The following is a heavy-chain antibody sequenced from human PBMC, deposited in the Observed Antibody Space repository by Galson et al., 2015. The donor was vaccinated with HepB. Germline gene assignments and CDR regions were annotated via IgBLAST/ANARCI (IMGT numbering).Heavy chain of an antibody. CDR1: GFTFRSYA. CDR3: ARERINIADEGSALDI. D-gene: IGHD6-13*01. V-gene: IGHV3-23*01. Sequence: SLRLSCAASGFTFRSYALSWVRQAPGKGLEWVSSISNNGHSTYYAVSVKGRFTISRDNSKNTLYLQMNSLRAEDTAVYYCARERINIADEGSALDIWGQGTMVTVSS. CDR2: ISNNGHST. J-gene: IGHJ3*02.